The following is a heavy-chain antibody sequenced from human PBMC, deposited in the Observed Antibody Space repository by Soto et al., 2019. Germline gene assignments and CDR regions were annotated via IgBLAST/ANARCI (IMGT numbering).Heavy chain of an antibody. D-gene: IGHD2-21*01. Sequence: PGGSLRLSCAASGFTFSSYGMHWVRQAPGKGLEWVAVISYDGSNKYCADSVKGRFTISRDNSKNTLYLQMNSLRAEDTAVYYCAKGMVVVSAISGGGGFDKWGQGTLVTVSS. J-gene: IGHJ3*02. CDR2: ISYDGSNK. CDR1: GFTFSSYG. V-gene: IGHV3-30*18. CDR3: AKGMVVVSAISGGGGFDK.